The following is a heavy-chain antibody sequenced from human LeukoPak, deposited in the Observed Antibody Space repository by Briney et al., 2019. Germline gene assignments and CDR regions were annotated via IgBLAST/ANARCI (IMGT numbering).Heavy chain of an antibody. CDR1: GLSFSGSA. CDR2: IRSKANGYTT. V-gene: IGHV3-73*01. CDR3: TRLGGGDAFDI. J-gene: IGHJ3*02. Sequence: GGSLRLSCAASGLSFSGSALHWVRQAPGKGLEWVGRIRSKANGYTTAYGASMKGRFTISRDDSKRTAYVQMNSLKIEDTAVYYCTRLGGGDAFDIWGPGTMVTVSS.